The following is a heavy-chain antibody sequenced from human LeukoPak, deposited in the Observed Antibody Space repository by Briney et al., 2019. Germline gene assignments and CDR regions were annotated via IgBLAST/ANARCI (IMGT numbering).Heavy chain of an antibody. V-gene: IGHV3-48*01. CDR1: EFSFSIYS. Sequence: GGSLRLSCAPSEFSFSIYSMNWVRQAPGKGLEWVSYISSISSSIYYADSVKGRFAISRDNAKNSLYLQMNSLRAEDTAIYYCARETGYDSYFDSWGQGTLVSVSS. CDR3: ARETGYDSYFDS. J-gene: IGHJ4*02. D-gene: IGHD5-12*01. CDR2: ISSISSSI.